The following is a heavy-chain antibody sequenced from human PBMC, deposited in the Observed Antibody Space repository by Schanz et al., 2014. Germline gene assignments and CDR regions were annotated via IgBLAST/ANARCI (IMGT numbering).Heavy chain of an antibody. CDR3: TRDGYSRNFPDY. D-gene: IGHD1-26*01. CDR1: GASIESPNW. J-gene: IGHJ4*02. CDR2: IYQTGST. V-gene: IGHV4-4*02. Sequence: QVQLQESGPGLVKPSGTLSLTCAVSGASIESPNWWSWVRQPPGKGLEWIGQIYQTGSTDFNPSPKSRVTISVDKSKNKSSLRLSSVTAEDTAVYYCTRDGYSRNFPDYWGQGTLVTVSS.